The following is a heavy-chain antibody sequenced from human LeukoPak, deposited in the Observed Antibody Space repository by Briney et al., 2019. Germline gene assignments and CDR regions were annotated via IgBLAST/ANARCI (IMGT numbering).Heavy chain of an antibody. CDR2: INHSGST. J-gene: IGHJ4*02. V-gene: IGHV4-34*01. CDR3: AFDTYYYDSSGYR. D-gene: IGHD3-22*01. CDR1: GGSLSGYY. Sequence: SETLSLTCAVYGGSLSGYYWSWIRQPPGKGLEWLGEINHSGSTNYNPSLKSRVTISVDTSKNQFSLKLSSVTAADTAVYYCAFDTYYYDSSGYRWGQGTLVTVSS.